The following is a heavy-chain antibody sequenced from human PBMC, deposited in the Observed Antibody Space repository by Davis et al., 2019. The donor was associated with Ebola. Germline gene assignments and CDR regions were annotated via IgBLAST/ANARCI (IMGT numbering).Heavy chain of an antibody. Sequence: SQTPSLTRAVYGGSFSGYYWSWIRQPPGKGLEWIGEINHSGSTNYNPSLKSRVTISVDTSKNQFSLKLSSVTAADTAVYYCARVHYYYYYGMDVWGQGTTVTVSS. CDR1: GGSFSGYY. CDR3: ARVHYYYYYGMDV. CDR2: INHSGST. V-gene: IGHV4-34*01. J-gene: IGHJ6*02.